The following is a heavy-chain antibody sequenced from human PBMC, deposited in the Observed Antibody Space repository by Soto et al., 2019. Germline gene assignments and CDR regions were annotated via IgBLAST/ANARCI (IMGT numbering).Heavy chain of an antibody. CDR2: IYTDGST. CDR3: AGYYASGYNWFDP. D-gene: IGHD3-10*01. Sequence: EVQLVESGGGLIQTGGSLTLSCAASGFTVSSNHMSWVRQAPGKGLEWVSLIYTDGSTYYADSVKGRFTISRDKSKNTLSLQMNYLRDEDTAVYYCAGYYASGYNWFDPWGQGTLVTVSS. J-gene: IGHJ5*02. V-gene: IGHV3-53*01. CDR1: GFTVSSNH.